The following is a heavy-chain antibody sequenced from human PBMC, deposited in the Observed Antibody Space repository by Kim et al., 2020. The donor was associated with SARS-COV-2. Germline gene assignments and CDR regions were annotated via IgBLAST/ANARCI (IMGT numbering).Heavy chain of an antibody. V-gene: IGHV3-53*04. D-gene: IGHD1-20*01. CDR2: TT. CDR3: ARNLVTGHDDF. J-gene: IGHJ4*02. Sequence: TTNSADSGKGRFTIPRRNSKNTVYLEMNSLRAEDTAVYFCARNLVTGHDDFWGQGTLVTVSS.